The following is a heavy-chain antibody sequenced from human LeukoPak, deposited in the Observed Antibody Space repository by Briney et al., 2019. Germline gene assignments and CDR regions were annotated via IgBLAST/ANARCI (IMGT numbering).Heavy chain of an antibody. CDR1: GFTFSSYG. CDR2: ISSSSSYT. V-gene: IGHV3-21*05. CDR3: ARALAVAGPFDY. J-gene: IGHJ4*02. D-gene: IGHD6-19*01. Sequence: GGSLRLSCAASGFTFSSYGMHWVRQAPGKGLEWVSYISSSSSYTNYADSVKGRFTISRDNAKNSLYLRMNSLRAEDTAVYYCARALAVAGPFDYWGQGTLVTVSS.